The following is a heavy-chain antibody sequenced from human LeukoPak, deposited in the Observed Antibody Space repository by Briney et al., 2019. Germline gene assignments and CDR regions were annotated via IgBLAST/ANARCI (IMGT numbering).Heavy chain of an antibody. CDR2: IYYSGST. D-gene: IGHD3-16*01. Sequence: SETLSLTCTVSGGSISSYYWSWIRQPPGKGLEWIGYIYYSGSTNYNPSLKSRVTISVDTSKNQFSLKLSSVTAADTAVYYCARGVWGSIDYWGQGTLVTVSS. J-gene: IGHJ4*02. CDR1: GGSISSYY. V-gene: IGHV4-59*01. CDR3: ARGVWGSIDY.